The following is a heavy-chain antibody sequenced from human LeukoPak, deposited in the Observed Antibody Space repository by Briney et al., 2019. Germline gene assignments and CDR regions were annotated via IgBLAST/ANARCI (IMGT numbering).Heavy chain of an antibody. V-gene: IGHV4-34*01. J-gene: IGHJ6*02. CDR1: GGSFSGYY. CDR2: INHSGST. D-gene: IGHD6-13*01. Sequence: SETLSLTCAVYGGSFSGYYWSWIRQPPGKGLEWIGEINHSGSTNYNPSLKSRVTISVDTSKNQFSLKLSSVTAADTAVYYCARVRYSGSWSVVGSIRYYYGMDVWGQGTTVTVSS. CDR3: ARVRYSGSWSVVGSIRYYYGMDV.